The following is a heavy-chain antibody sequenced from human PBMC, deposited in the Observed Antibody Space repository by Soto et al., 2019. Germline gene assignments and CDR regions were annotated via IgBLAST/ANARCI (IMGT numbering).Heavy chain of an antibody. Sequence: EVQLVESGGGLVKPGGSLRLSCAASGFTFSSYSMNWVRQAPGKGLEWVSSISSSSSYIYYADSVKGRFTISRDNAKNSRYLKMKRRRAGDTAVYWCARHGVPAGMWGQGNLVSV. J-gene: IGHJ4*02. D-gene: IGHD2-2*01. V-gene: IGHV3-21*01. CDR1: GFTFSSYS. CDR3: ARHGVPAGM. CDR2: ISSSSSYI.